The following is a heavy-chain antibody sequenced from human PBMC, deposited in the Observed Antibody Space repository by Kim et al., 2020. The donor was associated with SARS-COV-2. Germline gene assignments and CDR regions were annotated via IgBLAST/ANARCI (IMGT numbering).Heavy chain of an antibody. CDR3: ARGEAGYYYGSGTTNWGMDV. Sequence: SETLSLTCTVSGGSISSYYWSWIRQPPGKGLEWIGYIYYSGSTNYNPSLKSRVTISVDTSKNQFSLKLSSVTAADTAVYYCARGEAGYYYGSGTTNWGMDVWGQGTTVTVSS. CDR2: IYYSGST. J-gene: IGHJ6*02. V-gene: IGHV4-59*13. CDR1: GGSISSYY. D-gene: IGHD3-10*01.